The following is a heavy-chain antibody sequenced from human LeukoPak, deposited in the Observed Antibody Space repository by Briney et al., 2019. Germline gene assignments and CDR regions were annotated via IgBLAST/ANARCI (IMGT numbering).Heavy chain of an antibody. CDR3: ASSRYSTLCNWFDP. D-gene: IGHD3-9*01. CDR1: GGSFSGYY. Sequence: PSETLSLTCAVYGGSFSGYYWSWIRQPPGKGLEWIGEINHSGSTNYNPSLKSRVTISVDTSKNQFSLKLSSVTAADTAVYYCASSRYSTLCNWFDPWGQGTLVTVSS. V-gene: IGHV4-34*01. J-gene: IGHJ5*02. CDR2: INHSGST.